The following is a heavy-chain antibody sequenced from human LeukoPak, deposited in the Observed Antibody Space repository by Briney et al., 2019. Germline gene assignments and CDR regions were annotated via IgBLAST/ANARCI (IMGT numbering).Heavy chain of an antibody. CDR1: GFTFSNYY. V-gene: IGHV3-74*01. D-gene: IGHD6-19*01. J-gene: IGHJ4*02. CDR2: INGDGRDT. Sequence: GGSLRLSCAVSGFTFSNYYMHWVRQAPGKGLVWVSRINGDGRDTTYADSVKGRFTISRDNAKDTLYLQMNSLRVDDTAVYYCAGTSEYSSGWSGLRDWGRGTLVTVSS. CDR3: AGTSEYSSGWSGLRD.